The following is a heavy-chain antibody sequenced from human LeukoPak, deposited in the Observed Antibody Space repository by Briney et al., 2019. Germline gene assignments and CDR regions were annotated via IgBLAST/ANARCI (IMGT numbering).Heavy chain of an antibody. Sequence: GGSLRLSCAASGFTFTNYGMSWVRQAPGKGLEWVSAISGSGGSTYYADSVKGRFTISRDNSKNTLYLQMNSLRAEDTALYYCARLGARSSWYSYYYYYMDVWGKGTTVTVSS. CDR1: GFTFTNYG. D-gene: IGHD6-13*01. V-gene: IGHV3-23*01. CDR2: ISGSGGST. J-gene: IGHJ6*03. CDR3: ARLGARSSWYSYYYYYMDV.